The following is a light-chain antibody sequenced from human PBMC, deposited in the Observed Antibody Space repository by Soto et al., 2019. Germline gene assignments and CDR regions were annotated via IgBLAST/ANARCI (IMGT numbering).Light chain of an antibody. CDR1: QSVSDFY. Sequence: EIVLTQSPGTLSSSPGETGTLSCRASQSVSDFYLAWYQQKPGQAPRLLIYGASSRATGIPDRFSGSGSGTEFTLTISRLEPEDFAVYYCQQYGNSPVTFGQGTKVDIK. J-gene: IGKJ1*01. CDR3: QQYGNSPVT. CDR2: GAS. V-gene: IGKV3-20*01.